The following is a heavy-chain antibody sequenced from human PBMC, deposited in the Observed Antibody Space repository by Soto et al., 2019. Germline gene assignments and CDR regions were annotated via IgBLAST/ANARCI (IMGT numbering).Heavy chain of an antibody. D-gene: IGHD3-9*01. CDR2: ISYDGSNK. J-gene: IGHJ6*02. CDR1: GFTFSSYG. Sequence: GGSLRLSCAASGFTFSSYGMHWVRQAPGKGLEWVAVISYDGSNKYYADSVKGRFTISRDNSKNTLYLQMNSLRAEDTAVYYCAKSTSVTYYNILTGRNGMDVWGQGTTVTVSS. CDR3: AKSTSVTYYNILTGRNGMDV. V-gene: IGHV3-30*18.